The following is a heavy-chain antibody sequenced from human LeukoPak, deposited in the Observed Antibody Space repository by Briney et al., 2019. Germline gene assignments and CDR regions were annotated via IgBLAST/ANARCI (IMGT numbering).Heavy chain of an antibody. J-gene: IGHJ6*03. CDR2: IRQDDSEK. CDR3: AKLGGHPLHNYYVGV. D-gene: IGHD3-16*01. V-gene: IGHV3-7*03. Sequence: GGSLRLSCSASGFTFSDYWMMWVRQAPGKGLEWVGNIRQDDSEKNYVDSVKGRFTISRDNAKFSLYLQMNSLRAEDTAVYYCAKLGGHPLHNYYVGVWGKGTTVAVSS. CDR1: GFTFSDYW.